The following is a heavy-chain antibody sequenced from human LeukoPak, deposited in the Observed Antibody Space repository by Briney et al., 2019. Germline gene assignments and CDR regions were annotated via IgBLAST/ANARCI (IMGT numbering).Heavy chain of an antibody. CDR3: VKTMGAIDHDY. Sequence: GGSLRLSCTPSGFAFDDYGLSWVRQAPGKGLEWVSTISNNGGTTYYADSVKGRFTISRDNSKNTLYLQMNSLRAEDTAVYFCVKTMGAIDHDYWGQGTLVTVSS. CDR1: GFAFDDYG. CDR2: ISNNGGTT. J-gene: IGHJ4*02. V-gene: IGHV3-23*01. D-gene: IGHD1-26*01.